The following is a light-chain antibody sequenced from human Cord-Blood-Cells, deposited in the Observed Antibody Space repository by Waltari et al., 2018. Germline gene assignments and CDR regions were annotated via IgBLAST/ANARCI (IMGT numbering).Light chain of an antibody. CDR3: QQSYSTPPYT. CDR2: AAS. V-gene: IGKV1-39*01. J-gene: IGKJ2*01. CDR1: QSISSY. Sequence: DIQMTQSPSSLSASVGDRVTITCRASQSISSYLNWYQQKPGKAPKLLIYAASSLQRGVPSLFRVSRSGTDYTLTISSLQPEECATYYCQQSYSTPPYTFGQGTKLEIK.